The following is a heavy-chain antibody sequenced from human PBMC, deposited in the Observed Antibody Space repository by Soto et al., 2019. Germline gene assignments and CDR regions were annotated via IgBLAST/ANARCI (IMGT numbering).Heavy chain of an antibody. CDR3: AKARGYCSSTSCLKTYYYYYGMDV. J-gene: IGHJ6*02. V-gene: IGHV3-9*01. Sequence: GGSLRLSCAASGFTFDDYAMHWVRQAPGKGLEWVSGISWNSGSIGYADSVKGRFTISRDNAKNSLYLQMNSLRAEDTALYYCAKARGYCSSTSCLKTYYYYYGMDVWGHGTTVTVSS. CDR1: GFTFDDYA. CDR2: ISWNSGSI. D-gene: IGHD2-2*01.